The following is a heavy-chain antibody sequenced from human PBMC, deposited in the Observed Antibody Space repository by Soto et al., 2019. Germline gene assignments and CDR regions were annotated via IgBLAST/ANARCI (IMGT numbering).Heavy chain of an antibody. CDR3: ARDDYGGNSRYNWFDP. V-gene: IGHV1-69*06. Sequence: QVQLVQSGAEVKKPGSSVKVSCKASGGTFSSYAISWVRQAPGQGLEWMGGIIPIFGTANYAQKFHGRVTITADKSTSTAYMELGSLRSEYTAVYYCARDDYGGNSRYNWFDPWGQGTLVTVSS. J-gene: IGHJ5*02. CDR1: GGTFSSYA. CDR2: IIPIFGTA. D-gene: IGHD4-17*01.